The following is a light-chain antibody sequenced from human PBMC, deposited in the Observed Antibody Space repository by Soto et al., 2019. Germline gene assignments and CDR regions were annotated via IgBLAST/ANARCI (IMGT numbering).Light chain of an antibody. CDR2: DVS. J-gene: IGLJ1*01. Sequence: QSALTQPASVSGSPGQSITISCTGTSSDVGGYNYVSWYQQHPGRAPKLLIYDVSTRPTGVSNRFSGSKSGNTASLTISGLQAEDEADYYCSSYTSSSTPPYVFGTGTKVTV. CDR1: SSDVGGYNY. V-gene: IGLV2-14*03. CDR3: SSYTSSSTPPYV.